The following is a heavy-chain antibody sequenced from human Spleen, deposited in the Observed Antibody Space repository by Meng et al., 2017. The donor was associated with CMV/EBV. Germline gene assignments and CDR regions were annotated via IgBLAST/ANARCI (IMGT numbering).Heavy chain of an antibody. Sequence: SFSGYDWSWIRQPPGKGLEWIGEINHSGSTNYNPSLKSRVTISVDTSKNQFSLKLSSVTAADTAVYYCARDEGYSSSWYEFRWFDPWGQGTLVTVSS. V-gene: IGHV4-34*01. CDR3: ARDEGYSSSWYEFRWFDP. CDR1: SFSGYD. CDR2: INHSGST. D-gene: IGHD6-13*01. J-gene: IGHJ5*02.